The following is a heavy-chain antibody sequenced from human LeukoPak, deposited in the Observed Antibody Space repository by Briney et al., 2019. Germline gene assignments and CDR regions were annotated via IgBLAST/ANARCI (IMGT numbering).Heavy chain of an antibody. D-gene: IGHD2-15*01. V-gene: IGHV3-15*01. CDR2: SKSKTDGGTT. CDR3: ATDGYCSGGSCYSYDN. CDR1: GFTFSGSA. J-gene: IGHJ4*02. Sequence: GGSLRLSCAASGFTFSGSAMHWVRQAPGKGLEWVGRSKSKTDGGTTDYGAPVKGRFSISRDDSKSTLYLQMNSLKTEDTAVYYCATDGYCSGGSCYSYDNWGQGTLVTVSS.